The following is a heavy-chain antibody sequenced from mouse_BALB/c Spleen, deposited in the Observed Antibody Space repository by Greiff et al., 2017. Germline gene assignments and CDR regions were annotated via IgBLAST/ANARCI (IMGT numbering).Heavy chain of an antibody. D-gene: IGHD1-1*01. V-gene: IGHV1-9*01. J-gene: IGHJ4*01. Sequence: QVQLQQSGAELMKPGASVKISCKATGYTFSSYWIEWVKQRPGHGLEWIGEILPGSGSTNYNEKFKGKATFTADTSSNTAYMQLSSLTSEDSAVYYCARFKNYYGSPYYYAMDYWGQGTSVTVSS. CDR3: ARFKNYYGSPYYYAMDY. CDR1: GYTFSSYW. CDR2: ILPGSGST.